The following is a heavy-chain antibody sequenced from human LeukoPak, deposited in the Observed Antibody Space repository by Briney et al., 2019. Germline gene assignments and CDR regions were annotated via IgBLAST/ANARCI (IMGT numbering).Heavy chain of an antibody. CDR1: GGSISGGAYT. J-gene: IGHJ6*03. D-gene: IGHD3-10*01. V-gene: IGHV4-30-2*01. Sequence: PSETLSLTCTVSGGSISGGAYTAYSWSWIRLPPGQGLEWIGYIYQSGSTYNPSLKSRVTISVDRSKNQFSLSLSSVTAADTAVYYCARGEPSTLLNNDYYIMDVWGKGTTVTVSS. CDR2: IYQSGST. CDR3: ARGEPSTLLNNDYYIMDV.